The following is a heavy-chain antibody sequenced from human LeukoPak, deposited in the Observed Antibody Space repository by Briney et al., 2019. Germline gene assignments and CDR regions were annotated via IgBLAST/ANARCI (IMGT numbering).Heavy chain of an antibody. V-gene: IGHV4-59*01. J-gene: IGHJ2*01. CDR1: GGSINNYY. CDR2: IYYSGST. D-gene: IGHD6-13*01. CDR3: ARRIAAAGPYWYFDL. Sequence: SETLSLTCTVSGGSINNYYWSWIRQPPGKGLEWIGYIYYSGSTNYNPSLKSRVTISEDTSKNQFSLKLSSVTAADTAVYYCARRIAAAGPYWYFDLWGRGTLVTVSS.